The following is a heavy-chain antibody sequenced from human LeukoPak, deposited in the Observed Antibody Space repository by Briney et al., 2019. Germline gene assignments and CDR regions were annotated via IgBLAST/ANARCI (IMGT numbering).Heavy chain of an antibody. CDR1: GYTFTNYG. Sequence: ASVKVSCKASGYTFTNYGIIWVRQAPGQGLEWMGWISADNGNTNYVQKLQGRVTMTTDTSTSTAYMELSRLRSDDTAVYYCARTAQFGVVEDALDIWGQGTMVTVSS. D-gene: IGHD3-3*01. CDR3: ARTAQFGVVEDALDI. CDR2: ISADNGNT. J-gene: IGHJ3*02. V-gene: IGHV1-18*01.